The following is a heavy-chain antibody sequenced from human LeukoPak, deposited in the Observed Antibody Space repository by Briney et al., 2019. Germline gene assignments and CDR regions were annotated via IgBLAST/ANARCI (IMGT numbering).Heavy chain of an antibody. CDR3: AREWYDYNKYYFDY. CDR1: GFTVSSNS. J-gene: IGHJ4*02. V-gene: IGHV3-53*01. Sequence: PGGSLRLSCTVSGFTVSSNSWSWVRQAPGKGLEWVSFIYSGGKTHSSDSVKGRFTISRDNSKNTLYLQMNSLRAEDTAVYYCAREWYDYNKYYFDYWGQGTLVTVSS. D-gene: IGHD3-16*01. CDR2: IYSGGKT.